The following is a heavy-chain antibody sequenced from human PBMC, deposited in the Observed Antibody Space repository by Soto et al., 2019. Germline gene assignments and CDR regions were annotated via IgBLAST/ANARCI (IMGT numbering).Heavy chain of an antibody. D-gene: IGHD3-16*01. CDR3: SRDGVSSTENTGNYGTYFDN. CDR1: GFTYSTYT. Sequence: GGSLRLSCAASGFTYSTYTMHWARQAPDKEQEWVAVISYDGNNKFYADSVKGRFTISKDSTKQTQNLQINSLSPAHTAKKYYSRDGVSSTENTGNYGTYFDNWGQGALVTVSS. V-gene: IGHV3-30-3*01. J-gene: IGHJ4*02. CDR2: ISYDGNNK.